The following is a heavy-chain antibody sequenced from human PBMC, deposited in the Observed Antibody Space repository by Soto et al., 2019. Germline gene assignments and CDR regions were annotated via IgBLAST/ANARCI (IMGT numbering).Heavy chain of an antibody. V-gene: IGHV3-30-3*01. J-gene: IGHJ4*02. Sequence: QVQLVESGGGVVQPGRSLRLSCAASGFTFSSYAMHWVRQAPGKGLEWEAVISYDGSNKYYADSVKGRFTISRDNSKNTLYLQMNSLRAEDTAVYYCARDYYDSSGSSYFDYWGQGTLVTVSS. D-gene: IGHD3-22*01. CDR1: GFTFSSYA. CDR2: ISYDGSNK. CDR3: ARDYYDSSGSSYFDY.